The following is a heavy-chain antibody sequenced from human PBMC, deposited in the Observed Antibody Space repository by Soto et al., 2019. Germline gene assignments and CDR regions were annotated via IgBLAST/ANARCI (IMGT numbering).Heavy chain of an antibody. J-gene: IGHJ5*02. CDR2: ISSSSSTI. D-gene: IGHD3-3*01. CDR1: GFTFSSYS. Sequence: EVQLVESGGGLVQPGGSLRLSCAASGFTFSSYSMNWVRQAPGKGLEWVSYISSSSSTIYYADSAKGRFTISRDNAKNSLYLQMNSLRDEDTAVYYCAREPYDFLGNWFDPWGQGTLVTVSS. V-gene: IGHV3-48*02. CDR3: AREPYDFLGNWFDP.